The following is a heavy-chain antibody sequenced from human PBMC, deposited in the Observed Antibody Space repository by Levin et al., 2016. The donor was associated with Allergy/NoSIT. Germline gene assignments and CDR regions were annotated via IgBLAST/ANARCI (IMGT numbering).Heavy chain of an antibody. Sequence: WIRQPPGKGLEWVASISTGSAYKYYADSVKGRFTVSRDRAKNSLYLQMNSLRAEDTAVYYCAKDLSAHPGDNYYYYYYGMDVWGQGTTVTVSS. CDR2: ISTGSAYK. D-gene: IGHD7-27*01. CDR3: AKDLSAHPGDNYYYYYYGMDV. J-gene: IGHJ6*02. V-gene: IGHV3-21*01.